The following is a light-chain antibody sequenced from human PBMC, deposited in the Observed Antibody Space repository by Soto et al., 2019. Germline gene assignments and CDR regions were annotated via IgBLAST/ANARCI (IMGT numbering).Light chain of an antibody. J-gene: IGKJ2*01. CDR2: DGY. Sequence: DIQMTQSPSTLSASVGDRVTITCRASQTINSKLAWYQKKPGQAPKLLIFDGYNLESGVPSRFSGSGSGTEFSLIIGSLQPDDFATYYGQQYETYFRYTFGQGTKLDIK. CDR3: QQYETYFRYT. CDR1: QTINSK. V-gene: IGKV1-5*01.